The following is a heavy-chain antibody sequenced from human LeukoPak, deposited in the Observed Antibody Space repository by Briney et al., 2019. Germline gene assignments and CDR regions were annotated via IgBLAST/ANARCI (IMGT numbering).Heavy chain of an antibody. V-gene: IGHV1-8*01. J-gene: IGHJ5*02. D-gene: IGHD4-23*01. CDR1: EYTFTSYD. CDR2: MNPNSGNT. CDR3: ARSNYGGKRWFDP. Sequence: ASVKVSCKASEYTFTSYDINWVRQAPGQGLEWMGWMNPNSGNTGYAQKFQDRVTTTRDTSISTAYMELTSLRSEDTAVYYCARSNYGGKRWFDPWGQRTLVTVSS.